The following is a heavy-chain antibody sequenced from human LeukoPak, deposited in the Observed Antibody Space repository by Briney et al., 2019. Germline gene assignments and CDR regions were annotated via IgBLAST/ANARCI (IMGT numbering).Heavy chain of an antibody. V-gene: IGHV3-23*01. J-gene: IGHJ6*02. CDR1: GFTFSNYA. CDR2: ISASGGST. Sequence: PGGSLRLSCAASGFTFSNYALSWVRQAPGKGLEWVSGISASGGSTYYADSVKGRFTISRDNSKNTLYLQMNSLRAEDTAVYYCAKSVDSSGYYYYYYYYGMDVWGQGTTVTVSS. CDR3: AKSVDSSGYYYYYYYYGMDV. D-gene: IGHD3-22*01.